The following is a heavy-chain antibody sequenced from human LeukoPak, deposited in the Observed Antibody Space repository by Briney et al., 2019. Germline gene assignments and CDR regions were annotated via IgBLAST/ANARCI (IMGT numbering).Heavy chain of an antibody. Sequence: ASVKVSCKASGYTFTGYYMHWVRKAPGQGLEWMGWINPNSGGTNYAQKFQGRVTMTRDTSISTAYMELSRLRSDDTAVYYCARDHSSGWYPPGTFDYWGQGTLVTVSS. D-gene: IGHD6-19*01. CDR1: GYTFTGYY. J-gene: IGHJ4*02. V-gene: IGHV1-2*02. CDR3: ARDHSSGWYPPGTFDY. CDR2: INPNSGGT.